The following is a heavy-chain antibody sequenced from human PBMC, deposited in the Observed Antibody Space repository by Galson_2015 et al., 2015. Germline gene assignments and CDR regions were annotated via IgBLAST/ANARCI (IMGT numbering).Heavy chain of an antibody. CDR3: ARNNDYGDY. D-gene: IGHD2-8*01. J-gene: IGHJ4*02. CDR1: GFTFRTYS. CDR2: ISSSGINI. Sequence: SLRLSCAASGFTFRTYSMNWVRQAPGKGLEWVSSISSSGINIYYADSVKGRFTIPRDNAKNSLYLQMNSLRAEDTAVYYCARNNDYGDYWGQGTLVTVSS. V-gene: IGHV3-21*01.